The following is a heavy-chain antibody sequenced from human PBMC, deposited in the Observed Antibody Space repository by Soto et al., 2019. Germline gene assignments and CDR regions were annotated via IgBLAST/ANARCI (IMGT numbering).Heavy chain of an antibody. CDR3: AREGAGLYYYYYGMDV. J-gene: IGHJ6*02. D-gene: IGHD6-19*01. Sequence: QVQLVQSGAEVKTPGASVKVSWKASGYTFTKYAISWMRQAPGQGLEWIGWISVYNGNTKYAENLQGRVTVTTDTSTTTVYMELRSLRSDDTAVYYCAREGAGLYYYYYGMDVWGQGTTVTVPS. V-gene: IGHV1-18*01. CDR2: ISVYNGNT. CDR1: GYTFTKYA.